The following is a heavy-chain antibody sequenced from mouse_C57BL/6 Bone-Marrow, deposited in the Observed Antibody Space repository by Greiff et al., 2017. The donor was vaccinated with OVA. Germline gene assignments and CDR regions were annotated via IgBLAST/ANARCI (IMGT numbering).Heavy chain of an antibody. J-gene: IGHJ4*01. CDR3: ARDYYGSSYLPYYYAMDY. V-gene: IGHV3-6*01. CDR2: ISYDGSN. D-gene: IGHD1-1*01. CDR1: GYSITSGYY. Sequence: VQLQQSGPGLVKPSQSLSLTCSVTGYSITSGYYWNWIRQFPGNKLEWMGYISYDGSNNYNPSLKNRISITRDTSKNQFFLKLNSVTTEDTATYYCARDYYGSSYLPYYYAMDYWGQGTSVTVSS.